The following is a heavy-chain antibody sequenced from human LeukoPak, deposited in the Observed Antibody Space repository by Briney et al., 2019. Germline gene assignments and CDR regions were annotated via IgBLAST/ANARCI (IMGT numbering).Heavy chain of an antibody. CDR1: GFTFSSYA. D-gene: IGHD3-3*01. V-gene: IGHV3-30-3*01. CDR3: ARQGIITIFEP. CDR2: ISYDGSNK. J-gene: IGHJ5*02. Sequence: GGSLRLSCAASGFTFSSYAMHWVRQAPGKGLEWVAVISYDGSNKYYADSVKGRFTISRDNSKNTLYLQMNSLRAEDTAVYYCARQGIITIFEPWGQGTLVTVSP.